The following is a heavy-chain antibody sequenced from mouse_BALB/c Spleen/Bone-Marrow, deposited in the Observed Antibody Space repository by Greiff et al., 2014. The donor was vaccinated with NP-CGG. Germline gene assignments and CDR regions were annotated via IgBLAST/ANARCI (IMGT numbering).Heavy chain of an antibody. V-gene: IGHV2-9*02. Sequence: VQRVESGPGLVAPSQSLSITCTVPGFSLTSYSVHWVRQPPGKGLEWLGVIWAGGSTNYNSALMSRLSISRDNSKSQVFLKMNSLQTDDTAMYYCARVYLWYFDVWGAGTTVTVSS. J-gene: IGHJ1*01. D-gene: IGHD2-3*01. CDR2: IWAGGST. CDR3: ARVYLWYFDV. CDR1: GFSLTSYS.